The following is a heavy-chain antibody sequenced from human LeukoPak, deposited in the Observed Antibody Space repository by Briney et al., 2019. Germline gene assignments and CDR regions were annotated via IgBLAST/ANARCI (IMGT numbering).Heavy chain of an antibody. CDR3: LGYCSRTSCYGWGNDY. CDR1: GFTVSSNY. Sequence: GGSLRLSCAASGFTVSSNYMSWVRQAPGKGLEWVSVTYSGGSTYYADSVKGRFTISRDNSKNTLYLQMNSLRAEDTAVYYCLGYCSRTSCYGWGNDYWGQGTLVTVSS. D-gene: IGHD2-2*01. J-gene: IGHJ4*02. V-gene: IGHV3-53*01. CDR2: TYSGGST.